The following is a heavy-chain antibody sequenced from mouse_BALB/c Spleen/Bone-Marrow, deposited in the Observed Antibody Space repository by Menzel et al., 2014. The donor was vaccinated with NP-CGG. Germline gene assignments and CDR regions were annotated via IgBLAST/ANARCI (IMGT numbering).Heavy chain of an antibody. D-gene: IGHD4-1*01. CDR3: VRNWDPY. CDR2: IYPGSGNT. CDR1: GYTFTDYY. J-gene: IGHJ2*01. V-gene: IGHV1-84*02. Sequence: VQVVESGPELVKPGASVKISCKVSGYTFTDYYINWVKQKPGQGLEWIGWIYPGSGNTKYNEKFKGKATLTVDTSSSTAYMQLSSLTSEDTAVYFCVRNWDPYWGQGTTLTVSS.